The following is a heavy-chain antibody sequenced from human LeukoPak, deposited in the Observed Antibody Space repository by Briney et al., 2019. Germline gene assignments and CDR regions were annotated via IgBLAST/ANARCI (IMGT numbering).Heavy chain of an antibody. D-gene: IGHD1/OR15-1a*01. CDR2: IIPIFGTA. V-gene: IGHV1-69*13. J-gene: IGHJ6*02. CDR3: ARGRTGTSYYYYYGMDV. Sequence: SVTVSCKASGGTFSSYAISWVRQAPGQGLEWMGGIIPIFGTANYAQKFQGRVTITADESTSTAYMELSSLRSEDTAVYYCARGRTGTSYYYYYGMDVWGQGTTVTVSS. CDR1: GGTFSSYA.